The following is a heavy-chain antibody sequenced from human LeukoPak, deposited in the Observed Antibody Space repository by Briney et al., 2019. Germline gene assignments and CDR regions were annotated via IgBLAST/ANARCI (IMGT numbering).Heavy chain of an antibody. V-gene: IGHV1-2*02. J-gene: IGHJ4*02. CDR2: INPNSGGT. D-gene: IGHD3-16*02. Sequence: GASVKVPCKASGYTFTSYAMNWVRQAPGQGLEWMGCINPNSGGTKYAQKFQGGVTLTRDTSISTAYMELSRLRSDDTAVYYCARGETVYGGAIVYWGQGTLVTVSS. CDR3: ARGETVYGGAIVY. CDR1: GYTFTSYA.